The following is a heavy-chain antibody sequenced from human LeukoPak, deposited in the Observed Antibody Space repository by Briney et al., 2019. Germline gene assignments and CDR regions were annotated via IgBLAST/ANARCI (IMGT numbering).Heavy chain of an antibody. V-gene: IGHV3-30*02. CDR3: AKGPHNWFDP. CDR1: GFTFSSYA. CDR2: IRDDGSGE. J-gene: IGHJ5*02. Sequence: GGSLRLSCAASGFTFSSYAMSWVRQAPGKGLEWVTFIRDDGSGEHYADSVKGRFTVSRDHSKNTLYLQMNSLRAEDTAVYYCAKGPHNWFDPWGQGTLVTVSS.